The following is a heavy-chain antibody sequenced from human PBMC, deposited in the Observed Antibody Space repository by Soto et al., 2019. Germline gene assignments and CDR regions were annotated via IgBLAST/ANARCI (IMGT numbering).Heavy chain of an antibody. CDR1: GYTFTGYY. Sequence: GASVKVSCKASGYTFTGYYMHWVRQAPGQGLEWMGWINPNSGGTNYAQKFQGRVTMTRDTSISTAYMELSRLRSDDTAVYYCARDLSGIAARSTHRWDGMDGCGQGTTVTVSS. D-gene: IGHD6-6*01. V-gene: IGHV1-2*02. CDR3: ARDLSGIAARSTHRWDGMDG. J-gene: IGHJ6*02. CDR2: INPNSGGT.